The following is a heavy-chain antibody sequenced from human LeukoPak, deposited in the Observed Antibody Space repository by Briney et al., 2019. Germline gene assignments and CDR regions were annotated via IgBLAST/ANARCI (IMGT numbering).Heavy chain of an antibody. CDR2: IYYSGSP. CDR3: ARNVRVGGGAGWWGAFDI. J-gene: IGHJ3*02. V-gene: IGHV4-39*01. Sequence: SETLSLTCTVSGGSISSSSYYWGWIRQPPGKGLEWIGSIYYSGSPYYNPSLKSRVTISVDTSKNQFSLKLSSVTAADTAVFYCARNVRVGGGAGWWGAFDILGQGTMVTVSS. D-gene: IGHD3-10*02. CDR1: GGSISSSSYY.